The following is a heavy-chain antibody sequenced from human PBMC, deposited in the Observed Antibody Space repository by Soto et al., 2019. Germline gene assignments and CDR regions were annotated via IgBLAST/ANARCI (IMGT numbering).Heavy chain of an antibody. V-gene: IGHV1-69*13. Sequence: ASVKVSCKASGGTFSSYAISWVRQAPGQGLEWMGGIIPIFGTANYAQKFQGRVTITADESTSTAYMELSSLRSEDTAVYYCARGNPAYSSGSNYFDYWGQGTLVTVSS. D-gene: IGHD6-19*01. CDR2: IIPIFGTA. J-gene: IGHJ4*02. CDR3: ARGNPAYSSGSNYFDY. CDR1: GGTFSSYA.